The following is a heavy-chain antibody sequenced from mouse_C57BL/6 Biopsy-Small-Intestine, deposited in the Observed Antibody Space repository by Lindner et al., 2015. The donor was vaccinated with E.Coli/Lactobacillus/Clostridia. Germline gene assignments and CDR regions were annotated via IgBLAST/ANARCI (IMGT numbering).Heavy chain of an antibody. D-gene: IGHD2-14*01. CDR1: GYSFTNYY. CDR3: ARSRGGLERNDVDGMDV. V-gene: IGHV1S12*01. CDR2: INPSDGST. J-gene: IGHJ4*01. Sequence: SVKVSCKASGYSFTNYYMHWVRQAPGQGLEWMGIINPSDGSTDSAQKFQGRVTVTRDTTTSTLYMDLTSLRSDDTAVYFCARSRGGLERNDVDGMDVWGQGTTVTVSS.